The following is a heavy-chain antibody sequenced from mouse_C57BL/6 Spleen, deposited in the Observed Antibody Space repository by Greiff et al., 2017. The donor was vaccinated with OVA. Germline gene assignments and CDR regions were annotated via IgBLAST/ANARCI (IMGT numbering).Heavy chain of an antibody. J-gene: IGHJ2*01. CDR1: GYTFTSYW. Sequence: QVQLQQPGAELVMPGASVKLSCKASGYTFTSYWMHWVKQRPGQGLEWIGEIDPSDSYTNYNQKFKGKSTLTVDKSSSTAYMQLSSLTSEDSAVYYCARRLPADWDEDVDYWGQGTTLTVSS. D-gene: IGHD4-1*01. CDR3: ARRLPADWDEDVDY. CDR2: IDPSDSYT. V-gene: IGHV1-69*01.